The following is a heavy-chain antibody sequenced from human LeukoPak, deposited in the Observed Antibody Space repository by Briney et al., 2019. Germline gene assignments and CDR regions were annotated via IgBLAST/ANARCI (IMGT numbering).Heavy chain of an antibody. CDR1: GFTFSSYS. J-gene: IGHJ5*02. V-gene: IGHV3-21*01. CDR2: ISSSSSYI. D-gene: IGHD6-19*01. CDR3: AGDPERPFIAVAGTDWFDP. Sequence: PGGSLRLSCAASGFTFSSYSMNWVRQAPGKGLEWVSSISSSSSYIYYADSVKGRFTISRDNAKNSLYLQMNSLRAEDTAVYYCAGDPERPFIAVAGTDWFDPWGQGTLVTVSS.